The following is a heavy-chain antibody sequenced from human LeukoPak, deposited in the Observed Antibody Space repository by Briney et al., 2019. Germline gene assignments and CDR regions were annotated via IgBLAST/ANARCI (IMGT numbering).Heavy chain of an antibody. CDR2: ISGSGGST. V-gene: IGHV3-23*01. D-gene: IGHD5-12*01. J-gene: IGHJ4*02. Sequence: GGSLRLSCAASGFTFSSYAMSWVRQAPGKGLEWVSAISGSGGSTYYADSVKGRFTISRDNSKNTLYLQMNSLRAEDTAVYYCAKDDEGGYSGYGPEVGSYWGQGTLVTVSS. CDR1: GFTFSSYA. CDR3: AKDDEGGYSGYGPEVGSY.